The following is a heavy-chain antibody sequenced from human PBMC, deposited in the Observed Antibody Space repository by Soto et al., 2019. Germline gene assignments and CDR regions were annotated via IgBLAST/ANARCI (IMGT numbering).Heavy chain of an antibody. J-gene: IGHJ6*02. CDR3: AGTTDGSGSYSASYGMDV. V-gene: IGHV4-31*03. D-gene: IGHD3-10*01. Sequence: SETLSLTCTVSGGSISSGGYYWSWIRQHPGKGLEWIGYIYYSGSTYYNPSLKSRVTISVDTSKNQFSLKLSSVTAADTAVYYCAGTTDGSGSYSASYGMDVWGQGTTVTAP. CDR2: IYYSGST. CDR1: GGSISSGGYY.